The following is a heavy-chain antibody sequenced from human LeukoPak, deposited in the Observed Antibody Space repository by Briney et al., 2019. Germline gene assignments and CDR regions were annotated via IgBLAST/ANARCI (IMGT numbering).Heavy chain of an antibody. J-gene: IGHJ4*02. CDR2: INAGNGNT. D-gene: IGHD3-3*01. CDR3: ARGIWSRTVSSYYLDY. V-gene: IGHV1-3*01. CDR1: GYTFTDYA. Sequence: ASVKVSCKASGYTFTDYAMQWVRQAPGQRLEWMGWINAGNGNTRYSQRFQGRVTITRDTSASTVYMEVTSLRSEDTAVYYCARGIWSRTVSSYYLDYWGQGTLVTVSS.